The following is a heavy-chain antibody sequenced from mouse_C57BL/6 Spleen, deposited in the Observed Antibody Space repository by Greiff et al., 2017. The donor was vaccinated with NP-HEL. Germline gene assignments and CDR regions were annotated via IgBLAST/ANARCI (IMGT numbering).Heavy chain of an antibody. D-gene: IGHD1-1*01. Sequence: VQLQQSGAELARPGASVKLSCKASGYTFTSYGISWVKQRTGQGLEWIGEIYPRSGNTYYNEKFKGKATLTADKSSSTAYMELRSLTSEDSAVYFWARGSEFITTVVATDYWGQGTTLTVSS. CDR3: ARGSEFITTVVATDY. V-gene: IGHV1-81*01. CDR2: IYPRSGNT. J-gene: IGHJ2*01. CDR1: GYTFTSYG.